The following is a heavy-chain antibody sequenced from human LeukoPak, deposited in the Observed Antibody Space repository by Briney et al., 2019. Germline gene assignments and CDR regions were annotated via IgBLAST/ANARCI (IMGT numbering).Heavy chain of an antibody. CDR1: GFSVSSNY. V-gene: IGHV3-66*02. J-gene: IGHJ4*02. CDR3: ARDKLGSGYSSDFDC. CDR2: IYTGGTT. D-gene: IGHD6-19*01. Sequence: GGSLRLSCAASGFSVSSNYMNWVRQAPGKGLEWVSAIYTGGTTYYADSVKGRFTISKDNSKNTLYLQLNSLRAEDTAVYYCARDKLGSGYSSDFDCWGQGTLVTVSS.